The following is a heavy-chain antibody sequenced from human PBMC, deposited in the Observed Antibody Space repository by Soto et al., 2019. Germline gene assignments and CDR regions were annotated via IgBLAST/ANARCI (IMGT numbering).Heavy chain of an antibody. J-gene: IGHJ4*01. Sequence: ASVKVSCKSSGYTFTTYSMHWVRQAPGQGLEWMGVINPRSGRTSFAQKFQGRVTMTGDTSTSTVYMELSSLRSEDTAVYYCALATNLLDYQFDYWGHGILVTVSS. CDR2: INPRSGRT. V-gene: IGHV1-46*01. CDR3: ALATNLLDYQFDY. CDR1: GYTFTTYS. D-gene: IGHD3-10*01.